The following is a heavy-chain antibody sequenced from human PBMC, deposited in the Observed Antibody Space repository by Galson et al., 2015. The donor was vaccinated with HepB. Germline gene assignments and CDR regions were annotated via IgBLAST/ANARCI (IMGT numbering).Heavy chain of an antibody. Sequence: TLSLTCAVYGGSFSGYYWSWIRQPPGKGLEWIGEINHSGSTNYNPSLKSRVTISVDTSKNQFSLKLSSVTAADTAVYYCAKTTGGPFGLDPWGQGTLVTVSS. CDR1: GGSFSGYY. J-gene: IGHJ5*02. CDR3: AKTTGGPFGLDP. CDR2: INHSGST. D-gene: IGHD4-17*01. V-gene: IGHV4-34*01.